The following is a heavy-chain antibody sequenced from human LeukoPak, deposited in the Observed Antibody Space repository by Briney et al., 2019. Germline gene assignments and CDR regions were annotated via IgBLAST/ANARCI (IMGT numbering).Heavy chain of an antibody. J-gene: IGHJ4*02. CDR1: GYTFTSYD. CDR3: AREDLDYGDQNLDY. D-gene: IGHD4-17*01. CDR2: MNPNSGNT. V-gene: IGHV1-8*01. Sequence: GASVKVSCKASGYTFTSYDINWVRQATGQGLEWMGWMNPNSGNTGYAQKFQGRVTMTRNTSISTAYMELSSLRSEDTAVYYCAREDLDYGDQNLDYWGQGTLVTVSS.